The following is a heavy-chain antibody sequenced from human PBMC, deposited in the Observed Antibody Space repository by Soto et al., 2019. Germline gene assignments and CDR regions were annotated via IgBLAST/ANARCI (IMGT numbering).Heavy chain of an antibody. V-gene: IGHV3-53*01. CDR1: GFSVGGNY. Sequence: PXVSLRLSGAASGFSVGGNYVSWVRQAPGKGLELVSLIYSGGNPFYADSMKGRFTLSRDYSNNMLYLQMDSLRAEDTAVYCCARGPNSDCWGQGTLVTVSS. J-gene: IGHJ4*02. D-gene: IGHD2-21*01. CDR2: IYSGGNP. CDR3: ARGPNSDC.